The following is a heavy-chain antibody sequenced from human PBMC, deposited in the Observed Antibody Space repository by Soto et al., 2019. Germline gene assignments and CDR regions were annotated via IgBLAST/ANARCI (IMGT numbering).Heavy chain of an antibody. CDR1: GGSFSGYY. CDR2: INHSGST. V-gene: IGHV4-34*01. J-gene: IGHJ4*02. Sequence: QVQLQQWGAGLLKPSETLSLTCAVYGGSFSGYYWSWIRQPPGKGLEWIGEINHSGSTNYNPSLMSRVTLSVDTSKNQFSLKLSSVTAADTAVYYCARGRRQWLVRGYFDYWGQGTLVTVSS. CDR3: ARGRRQWLVRGYFDY. D-gene: IGHD6-19*01.